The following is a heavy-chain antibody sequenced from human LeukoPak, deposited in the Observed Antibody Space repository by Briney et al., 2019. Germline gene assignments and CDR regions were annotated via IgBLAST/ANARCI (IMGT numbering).Heavy chain of an antibody. Sequence: SETLSLTCTVSGGSISSYYWSWIRQPPGKGLEWIGYIYYSGSTTYNPSLKSRVTMSVDTSKNQFSLKLSSVTAADTAVYYCARGDFCSSTSCYLRPMDVWGKGTTVTVSS. V-gene: IGHV4-59*01. CDR2: IYYSGST. D-gene: IGHD2-2*01. CDR1: GGSISSYY. J-gene: IGHJ6*03. CDR3: ARGDFCSSTSCYLRPMDV.